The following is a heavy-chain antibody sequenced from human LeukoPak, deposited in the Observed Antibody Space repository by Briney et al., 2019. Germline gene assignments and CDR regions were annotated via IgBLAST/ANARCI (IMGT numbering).Heavy chain of an antibody. CDR1: GVTFSSYA. J-gene: IGHJ4*02. CDR3: AKDQDFWSGYSYYFDY. D-gene: IGHD3-3*01. Sequence: GGSLRLSCAASGVTFSSYAMSWVRQAPGKGLEWVSGISGSGATTYYPASLKRRFTISRDNSKNTLYLQMNSLRADDTAVYYCAKDQDFWSGYSYYFDYWGQGTLVTVSS. CDR2: ISGSGATT. V-gene: IGHV3-23*01.